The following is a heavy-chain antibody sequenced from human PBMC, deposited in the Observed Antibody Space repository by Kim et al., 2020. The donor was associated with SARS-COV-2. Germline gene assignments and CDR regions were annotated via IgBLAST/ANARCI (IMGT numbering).Heavy chain of an antibody. CDR2: ISYDGSNT. D-gene: IGHD3-22*01. CDR3: AKDHDGIGYYSED. Sequence: GGSLRLSCAASGFIFSTYGMLWVRQAPGKGLEWVAVISYDGSNTYYADYVKGRFTISRDNSKNTVFLQMNSLRAEDTAVYYCAKDHDGIGYYSEDWGQGTLVTVSS. CDR1: GFIFSTYG. V-gene: IGHV3-30*18. J-gene: IGHJ4*02.